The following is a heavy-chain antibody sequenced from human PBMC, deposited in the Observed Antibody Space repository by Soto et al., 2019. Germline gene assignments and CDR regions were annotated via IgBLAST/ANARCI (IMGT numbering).Heavy chain of an antibody. D-gene: IGHD5-18*01. Sequence: QITLKESGPTLVKPTQTLTLTCTFSGFSLSTSGVGVGWIRQPPGKALEWLAVIYWDDDKRYSPSLKSRLTITKDTSKNQVVLTMTNMDPVDTATYYCAHITDTPMALDHLGQGTLVTVSS. CDR1: GFSLSTSGVG. CDR2: IYWDDDK. CDR3: AHITDTPMALDH. V-gene: IGHV2-5*02. J-gene: IGHJ5*02.